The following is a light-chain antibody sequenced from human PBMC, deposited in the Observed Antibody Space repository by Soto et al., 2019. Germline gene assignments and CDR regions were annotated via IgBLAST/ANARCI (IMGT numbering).Light chain of an antibody. CDR3: QQYNNWPIT. V-gene: IGKV3-15*01. Sequence: EIVLTQSPGTLSLSPGERATLSCRASQSVSSTYLAWYQQQPGQPPRLLIYGASTRATGIPARFSGSGSGTEFTLTISSLQSEDFAVYYCQQYNNWPITFGQGTRLEI. CDR2: GAS. CDR1: QSVSSTY. J-gene: IGKJ5*01.